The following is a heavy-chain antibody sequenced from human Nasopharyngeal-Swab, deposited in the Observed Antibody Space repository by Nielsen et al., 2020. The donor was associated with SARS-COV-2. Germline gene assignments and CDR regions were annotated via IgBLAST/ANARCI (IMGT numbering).Heavy chain of an antibody. V-gene: IGHV3-30-3*01. CDR3: ARAAYSSSWYMLWYFDL. CDR2: ISYDGSNK. CDR1: GFTFSSYA. Sequence: GESLKISCAASGFTFSSYAMHWVRQAPGKGLEWVAVISYDGSNKYYADSVKGRFTISRDNAENSLYLQMNSLRAEDTALYHCARAAYSSSWYMLWYFDLWGRGTLVTVSS. J-gene: IGHJ2*01. D-gene: IGHD6-13*01.